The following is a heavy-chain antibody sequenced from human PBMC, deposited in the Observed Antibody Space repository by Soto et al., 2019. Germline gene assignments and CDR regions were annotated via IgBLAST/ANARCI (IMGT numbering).Heavy chain of an antibody. CDR1: GFTFGGYG. J-gene: IGHJ4*02. V-gene: IGHV3-30*18. CDR3: GKDRVSEQNNGWPQGH. CDR2: ISNDGINK. D-gene: IGHD6-19*01. Sequence: QVQLVESGGGVVQPGRSLRLSCAASGFTFGGYGMHWVRQAPGKGLEWVAVISNDGINKYYVDSVRGRFTISRDNSKNTLDLQINSLRPEDTAVYYCGKDRVSEQNNGWPQGHWGQGTLVTVSS.